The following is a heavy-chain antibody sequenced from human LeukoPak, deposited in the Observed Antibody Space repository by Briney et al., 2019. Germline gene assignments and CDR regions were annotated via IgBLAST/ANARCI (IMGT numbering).Heavy chain of an antibody. CDR1: GFTFSTYT. CDR3: AADYYYYYMDV. J-gene: IGHJ6*03. CDR2: IKQDGSEK. V-gene: IGHV3-7*01. Sequence: GGSLRLSCAASGFTFSTYTMHWVRQAPGKGLEWVANIKQDGSEKYYVDSVKGRFTISRDNAKNSLYLQMNSLRAEDTAVYYCAADYYYYYMDVWGKGTTVTVSS.